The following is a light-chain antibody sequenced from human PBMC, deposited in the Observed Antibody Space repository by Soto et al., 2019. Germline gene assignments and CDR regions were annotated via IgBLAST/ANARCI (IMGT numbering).Light chain of an antibody. CDR3: QKYSSAPFT. J-gene: IGKJ3*01. Sequence: DIQMTQSPSSLSASVGDRVTITSRASQGITIYLAWYQQEPGKVPKLLIYTASTLRSGVPSRFSGSGSGTDFTLTISSLQPEDVATYYCQKYSSAPFTFGPGTKVHIK. CDR2: TAS. CDR1: QGITIY. V-gene: IGKV1-27*01.